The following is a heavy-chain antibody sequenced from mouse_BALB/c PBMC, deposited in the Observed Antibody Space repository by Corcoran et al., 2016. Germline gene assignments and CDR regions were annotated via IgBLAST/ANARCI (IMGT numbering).Heavy chain of an antibody. Sequence: EVQLQQSGPELVKPGASVKISCKASGYSFTGYYMHWVKQSHVKSLEWIGRINPYNGATSYNQNFKDKASLTVDKSSSTAYMELHSLTSEDSAVYYCARGYDPHYYAMDYWGQGTSVTVSS. D-gene: IGHD2-2*01. CDR1: GYSFTGYY. V-gene: IGHV1-26*01. J-gene: IGHJ4*01. CDR3: ARGYDPHYYAMDY. CDR2: INPYNGAT.